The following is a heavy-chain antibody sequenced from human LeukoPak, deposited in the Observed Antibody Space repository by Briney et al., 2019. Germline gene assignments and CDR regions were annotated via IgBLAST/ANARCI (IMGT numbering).Heavy chain of an antibody. CDR2: ISWNSGSI. CDR1: GFTFDDYA. V-gene: IGHV3-9*01. Sequence: GGSLRLSCAASGFTFDDYAMHWVRQAPGKGLEGVSGISWNSGSIGYADSVKGRFTISRDNAKNSLYLQMNSLRAEDTALYYCAKDHPGGGEDPWGQGTLVTVSS. D-gene: IGHD2-15*01. J-gene: IGHJ5*02. CDR3: AKDHPGGGEDP.